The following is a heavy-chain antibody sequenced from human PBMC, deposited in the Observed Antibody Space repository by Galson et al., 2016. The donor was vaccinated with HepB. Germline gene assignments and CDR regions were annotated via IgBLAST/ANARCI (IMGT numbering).Heavy chain of an antibody. V-gene: IGHV3-21*04. Sequence: SLRLSCAASAFSFSTYGMSWVRQAPGKGLEWVASITGTDYYTYYADSIKDRFTISRDNAQNSLYLQMNSLRAEDTAVYYCVRDGRGDDFNMDVWGKGTTVTVSS. J-gene: IGHJ6*03. CDR1: AFSFSTYG. CDR3: VRDGRGDDFNMDV. CDR2: ITGTDYYT. D-gene: IGHD3-3*01.